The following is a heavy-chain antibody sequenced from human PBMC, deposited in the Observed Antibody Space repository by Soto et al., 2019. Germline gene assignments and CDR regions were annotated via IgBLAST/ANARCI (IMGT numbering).Heavy chain of an antibody. J-gene: IGHJ4*02. CDR1: GYSFTSYW. CDR2: IDPSDSYT. V-gene: IGHV5-10-1*03. Sequence: EVQLVQSGAEVKKPGESLRISCKGSGYSFTSYWISWVRQMPGKGLEWMGRIDPSDSYTNYSPSFQGHVTISADKSISTAYLQWRSLKASDTAMYYCARGTGDSSGYYILDYWGQGTLVTVSS. D-gene: IGHD3-22*01. CDR3: ARGTGDSSGYYILDY.